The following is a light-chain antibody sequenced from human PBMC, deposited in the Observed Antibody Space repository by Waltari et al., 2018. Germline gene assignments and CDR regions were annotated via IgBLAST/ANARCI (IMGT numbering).Light chain of an antibody. Sequence: SSELTKDPAVYVALGQTVQYTFQGASFQTNYLSWYQKNPGQAPVLVIYDKNNRPSGIPDRFSCSRSGNTASLTITGAQAEDEADYYCNSRDSTAFPRVFGSGTKVTVL. CDR1: SFQTNY. V-gene: IGLV3-19*01. J-gene: IGLJ6*01. CDR2: DKN. CDR3: NSRDSTAFPRV.